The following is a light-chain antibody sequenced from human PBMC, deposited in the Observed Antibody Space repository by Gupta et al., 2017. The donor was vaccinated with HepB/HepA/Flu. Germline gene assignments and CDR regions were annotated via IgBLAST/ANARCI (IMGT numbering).Light chain of an antibody. Sequence: SYELTQPPSVSVSPGQTASITCSGDKLGDKYACWYQQKPGQSPVLVIYQDSKRPSVIPERFSGSNSGNTATLTIGGTQAMDEADYYCQAWDSSTVVFGGGTKLTVL. CDR3: QAWDSSTVV. J-gene: IGLJ2*01. CDR1: KLGDKY. V-gene: IGLV3-1*01. CDR2: QDS.